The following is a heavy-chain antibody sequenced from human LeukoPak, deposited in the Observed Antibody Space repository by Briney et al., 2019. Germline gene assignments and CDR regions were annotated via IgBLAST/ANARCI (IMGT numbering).Heavy chain of an antibody. V-gene: IGHV1-2*02. CDR3: AQILEWPSFDY. Sequence: ASVKVSCKASGYTFTGYYMHWVRQAPGQGLEWMGWINPNSGGTNYAQKFQGRVTITTDESTSTAYMELSSLRSEDTAVYYCAQILEWPSFDYWGQGTLVTVSS. D-gene: IGHD3-3*01. J-gene: IGHJ4*02. CDR1: GYTFTGYY. CDR2: INPNSGGT.